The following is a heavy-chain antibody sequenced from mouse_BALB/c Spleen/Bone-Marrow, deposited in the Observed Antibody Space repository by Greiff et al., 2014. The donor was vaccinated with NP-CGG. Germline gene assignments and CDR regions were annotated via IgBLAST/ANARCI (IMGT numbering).Heavy chain of an antibody. CDR3: ARDSFLITRALDY. V-gene: IGHV2-6-7*01. CDR1: GFSLTGYG. J-gene: IGHJ4*01. Sequence: VQLVESGPGLVAPSQSLSITCTVSGFSLTGYGVSWVRQPPGKGLEWLGMLWGDGSTDYNSALKSRLSISKDNSKSQVFLKVNSLQTEDTARYYCARDSFLITRALDYWGQGTSVTVSS. CDR2: LWGDGST. D-gene: IGHD2-4*01.